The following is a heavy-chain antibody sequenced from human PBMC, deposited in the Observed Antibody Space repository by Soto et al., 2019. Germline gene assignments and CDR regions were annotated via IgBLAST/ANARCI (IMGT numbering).Heavy chain of an antibody. V-gene: IGHV3-23*01. CDR1: GVTFSSYS. J-gene: IGHJ6*02. CDR3: AKDVVVGATAGLGDYYYYYAMEV. D-gene: IGHD1-26*01. Sequence: GGSLRLSCAASGVTFSSYSMSWIRQAPGKGLEWVSAISGSGGSTYYADSVKGRFTISRDNSENTLYLQMNSLRAEDTAVYYCAKDVVVGATAGLGDYYYYYAMEVWGPGTMVTVSS. CDR2: ISGSGGST.